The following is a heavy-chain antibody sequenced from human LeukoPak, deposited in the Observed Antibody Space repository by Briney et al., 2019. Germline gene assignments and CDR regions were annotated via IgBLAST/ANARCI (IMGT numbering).Heavy chain of an antibody. D-gene: IGHD6-13*01. J-gene: IGHJ6*03. CDR3: ARGPVEGIAALYYYYYMDV. CDR1: GGSISSYY. Sequence: SETLSLTCTVSGGSISSYYWSWIRQPPGKGLEWIGEINHSGSTNYNPSLKSRVTISVDTSKNQFSLKLSSVTAADTAVYYCARGPVEGIAALYYYYYMDVWGKGTTVTVSS. V-gene: IGHV4-34*01. CDR2: INHSGST.